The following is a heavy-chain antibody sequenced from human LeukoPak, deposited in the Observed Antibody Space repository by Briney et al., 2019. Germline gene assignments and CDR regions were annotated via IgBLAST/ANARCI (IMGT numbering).Heavy chain of an antibody. CDR3: ARVVYSSGCFDY. CDR1: GGSMRSYY. CDR2: IYYSGST. J-gene: IGHJ4*02. V-gene: IGHV4-59*01. Sequence: PSETLSLTCTVSGGSMRSYYWSGIREPPGKGLEWIGYIYYSGSTNYNPSLKSRVTISVDTSKNQFSLKLSSVTAADTAVYYCARVVYSSGCFDYWGQGTLVTVSS. D-gene: IGHD6-19*01.